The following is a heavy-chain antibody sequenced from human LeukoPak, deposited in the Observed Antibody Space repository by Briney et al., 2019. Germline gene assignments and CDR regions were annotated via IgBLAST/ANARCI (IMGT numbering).Heavy chain of an antibody. CDR3: ARVRQQLVPPLDY. J-gene: IGHJ4*02. CDR1: GYTFTGYY. D-gene: IGHD6-13*01. V-gene: IGHV1-2*02. Sequence: ASVKVSCKASGYTFTGYYMHWVRQAPGQGLEWMGWINPNSGGTNYAQKLQGRVTMTTDTSTSTAYMELRSLRSDDTAVYYCARVRQQLVPPLDYWGQGTLVTVSS. CDR2: INPNSGGT.